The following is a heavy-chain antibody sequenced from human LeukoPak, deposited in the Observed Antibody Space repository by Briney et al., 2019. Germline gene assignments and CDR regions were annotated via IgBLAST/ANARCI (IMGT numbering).Heavy chain of an antibody. CDR3: ARVNYSSSWYWFDP. Sequence: SETLSLTCTVSIGSINSSSDYWSWIRQPPGKGLEWIGYIYYSGSTNYNPSLKSRVTISVDTSKNQFSLKLSSVTAADTAVYYCARVNYSSSWYWFDPWGQGTLVTVSS. CDR1: IGSINSSSDY. D-gene: IGHD6-13*01. V-gene: IGHV4-61*01. J-gene: IGHJ5*02. CDR2: IYYSGST.